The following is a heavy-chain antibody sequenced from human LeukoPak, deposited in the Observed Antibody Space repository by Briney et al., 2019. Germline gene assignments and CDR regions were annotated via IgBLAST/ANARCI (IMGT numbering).Heavy chain of an antibody. Sequence: GGSLRLSCAASGFTFSSYSMNWVRQAPGKGLEWVSSISTGSSYIYYADSVKGRFTISRDNAENSLYLQMNSLRAEDTAVYYCARLANYAPDYWGQGTLVTVSS. J-gene: IGHJ4*02. CDR3: ARLANYAPDY. CDR2: ISTGSSYI. CDR1: GFTFSSYS. D-gene: IGHD2-2*01. V-gene: IGHV3-21*01.